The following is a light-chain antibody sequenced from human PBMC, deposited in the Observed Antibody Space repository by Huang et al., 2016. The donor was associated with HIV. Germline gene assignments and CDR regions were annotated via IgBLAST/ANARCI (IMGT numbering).Light chain of an antibody. J-gene: IGKJ1*01. Sequence: DIVMTQSPLSLPVTPGEPASISCRSSQSLLHSNGYTYLDWYLQKPGQSPQLLIYSGSNRAAGVHDRFSGSGSGTDFTLKISRVEAEDVGVYYCMQALQSPWTFGQGTKVEIK. CDR3: MQALQSPWT. CDR2: SGS. V-gene: IGKV2-28*01. CDR1: QSLLHSNGYTY.